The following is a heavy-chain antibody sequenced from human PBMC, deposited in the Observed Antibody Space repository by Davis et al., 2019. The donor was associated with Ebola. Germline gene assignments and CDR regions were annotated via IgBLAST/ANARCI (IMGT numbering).Heavy chain of an antibody. CDR1: GYTFTSYY. Sequence: ASVKVSCKASGYTFTSYYMHWVRQAPGQGLEWMGIINPSGGSTSYAQKFQGRVTMTRDTSTSTVYMELSSLRSEDTAVYYCARDTVTTFYRDYYYGMDVWGQGTTVTVSS. CDR2: INPSGGST. V-gene: IGHV1-46*01. CDR3: ARDTVTTFYRDYYYGMDV. D-gene: IGHD4-17*01. J-gene: IGHJ6*02.